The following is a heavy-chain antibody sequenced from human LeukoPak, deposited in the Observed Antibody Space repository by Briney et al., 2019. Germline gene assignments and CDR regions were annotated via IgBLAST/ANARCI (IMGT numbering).Heavy chain of an antibody. D-gene: IGHD5-18*01. CDR2: IYYSGST. V-gene: IGHV4-39*07. CDR3: ARGMYSYGFGY. Sequence: PSETLSLTCTVSGGSISSSSYYWGWLRQPPGKGLEWIGNIYYSGSTYYNPSLKSRVTISVDTSKNQFSLKLSSVTAADTAVYYCARGMYSYGFGYWGQGTLVTVSS. CDR1: GGSISSSSYY. J-gene: IGHJ4*02.